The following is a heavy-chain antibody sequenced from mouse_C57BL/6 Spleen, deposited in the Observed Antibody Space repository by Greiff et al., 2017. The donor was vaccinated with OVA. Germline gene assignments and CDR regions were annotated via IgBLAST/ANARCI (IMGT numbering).Heavy chain of an antibody. D-gene: IGHD1-1*01. Sequence: QVQLQQSGPELVKPGASVTISCKASGYAFSSSWMNWVKQRPGKGLEWIGRIYPGDGDTNYNGKFKGKATLTADKSSSTAYMQLSSLTSEDSAVYFCARGTVKDFDDWGQGTTLTVSS. CDR1: GYAFSSSW. CDR2: IYPGDGDT. CDR3: ARGTVKDFDD. J-gene: IGHJ2*01. V-gene: IGHV1-82*01.